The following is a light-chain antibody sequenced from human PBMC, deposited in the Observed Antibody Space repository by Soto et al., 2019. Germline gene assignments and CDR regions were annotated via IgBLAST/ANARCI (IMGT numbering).Light chain of an antibody. CDR3: SSHTSSTTYL. Sequence: QSVLTQPASVPGSPGQSITISCTGTSSDVGAYNYVSWYQKHPGKAPKLIIFEVTYRPSEVSNRFSGSKSGNTASLTISGLQADDEAEYYCSSHTSSTTYLFGTGTKVTV. V-gene: IGLV2-14*01. CDR1: SSDVGAYNY. CDR2: EVT. J-gene: IGLJ1*01.